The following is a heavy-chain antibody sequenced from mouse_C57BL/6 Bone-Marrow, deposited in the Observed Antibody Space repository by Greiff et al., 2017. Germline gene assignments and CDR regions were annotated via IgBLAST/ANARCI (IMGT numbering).Heavy chain of an antibody. V-gene: IGHV5-9-1*02. CDR3: TREAYGSSYYFDY. Sequence: EVKLMESGAGLVKPGGSLKLSCAASGFTFSSYAMSWVRQTPEKRLEWVAYISSGGDYIYYADTVKGRFTISRDNARNTLYLQMSSLKSEDTAMYYCTREAYGSSYYFDYWGQGTTLTVSS. CDR2: ISSGGDYI. J-gene: IGHJ2*01. CDR1: GFTFSSYA. D-gene: IGHD1-1*01.